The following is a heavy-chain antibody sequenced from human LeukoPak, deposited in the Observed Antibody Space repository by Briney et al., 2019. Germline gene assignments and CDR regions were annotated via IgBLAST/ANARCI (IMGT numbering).Heavy chain of an antibody. CDR3: ARDVFFRAHNWFDP. CDR2: IYYSGST. V-gene: IGHV4-39*07. D-gene: IGHD2/OR15-2a*01. Sequence: ASETLSLTCTVSGGSISSTTYYWGWIRQPPGKGLEWIGSIYYSGSTHYNPSLKSRVTISVDTSQNQFSLNLTSVTAADTAVYYCARDVFFRAHNWFDPWGQGTLVTVSS. CDR1: GGSISSTTYY. J-gene: IGHJ5*02.